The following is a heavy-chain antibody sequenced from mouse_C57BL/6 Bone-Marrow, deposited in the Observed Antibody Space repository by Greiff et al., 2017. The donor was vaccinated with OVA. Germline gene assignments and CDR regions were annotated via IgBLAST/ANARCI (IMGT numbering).Heavy chain of an antibody. Sequence: EVKLMESGEGLVKPGGSLKLSCAASGFTFSSYAMSWVRQTPEKRLEWVAYISSGGDYIYYADTVKGRFTISRDNARNTLYLQMSSLKSEDTAMYYCTRDSSGYYYWGQGTLVTVSA. CDR2: ISSGGDYI. D-gene: IGHD3-2*02. CDR3: TRDSSGYYY. V-gene: IGHV5-9-1*02. J-gene: IGHJ3*01. CDR1: GFTFSSYA.